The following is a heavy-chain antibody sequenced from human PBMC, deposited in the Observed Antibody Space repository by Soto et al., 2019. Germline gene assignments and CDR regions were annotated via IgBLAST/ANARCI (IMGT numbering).Heavy chain of an antibody. J-gene: IGHJ5*02. CDR2: THYRGNT. V-gene: IGHV4-59*11. CDR3: ARVLPPFDP. CDR1: GGSISSHY. Sequence: SETLSLTCTVSGGSISSHYCSWIRQPPGKGLEWIGYTHYRGNTTYNPALKSRVTISVDTSKNQFSLKLSSVTAADTAVYYCARVLPPFDPWGQGTLVTGSS.